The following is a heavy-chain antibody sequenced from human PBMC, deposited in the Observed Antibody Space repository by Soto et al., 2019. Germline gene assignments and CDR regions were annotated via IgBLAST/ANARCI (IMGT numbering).Heavy chain of an antibody. CDR2: ISYDGSNK. Sequence: GGSLRLSCAASGFTFSSYGMHWVRQAPGKGLEWVAVISYDGSNKYYADSVKGRFTISRDNSKNTLYLQMNSLRAEDTAVYYCAKGWFGELHGYFDYWGQGTLVTVSS. D-gene: IGHD3-10*01. CDR3: AKGWFGELHGYFDY. J-gene: IGHJ4*02. V-gene: IGHV3-30*18. CDR1: GFTFSSYG.